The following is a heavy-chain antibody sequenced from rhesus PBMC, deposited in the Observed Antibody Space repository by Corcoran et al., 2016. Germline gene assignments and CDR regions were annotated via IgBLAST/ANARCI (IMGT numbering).Heavy chain of an antibody. D-gene: IGHD3-34*01. CDR2: IYGNSAST. Sequence: QVKLQQWGEGLVKPSETLSLTCPVHGGSITAYSWSWFRQHPGKGLEWIGNIYGNSASTNYNPSLKNRVTISKDTSKNQFSLKLSSVTAADTDVYYCARDWGGPINRFDVWGPGVLVTVSS. J-gene: IGHJ5-1*01. CDR1: GGSITAYS. V-gene: IGHV4-73*01. CDR3: ARDWGGPINRFDV.